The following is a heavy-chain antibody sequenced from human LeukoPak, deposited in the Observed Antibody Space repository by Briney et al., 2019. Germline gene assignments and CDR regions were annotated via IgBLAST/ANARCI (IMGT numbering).Heavy chain of an antibody. CDR1: GYTFTDYY. CDR3: ARGLAAAGAHDALDI. V-gene: IGHV1-2*04. CDR2: INPNNGGT. D-gene: IGHD6-13*01. J-gene: IGHJ3*02. Sequence: ASVKVSCKASGYTFTDYYMHWVRLAPGQGLEWMGWINPNNGGTKHAQKLQGWVTMTRDTSISTAYMEVSSLRSDDTAVYYCARGLAAAGAHDALDIWGQGTMVAVSS.